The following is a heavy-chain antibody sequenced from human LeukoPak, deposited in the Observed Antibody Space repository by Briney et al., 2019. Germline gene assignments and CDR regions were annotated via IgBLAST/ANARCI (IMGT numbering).Heavy chain of an antibody. J-gene: IGHJ4*02. D-gene: IGHD3-22*01. CDR2: IYYSGST. CDR1: GGSISSGDYY. Sequence: PSETLSLTCTVSGGSISSGDYYWSWIRQPPGKGLEWIGYIYYSGSTYYNPSLKSRVTISVDTSKNQFSLKLSSVTAADTAVYYCARGEDSSGYVGLWGQGTLVTVSS. V-gene: IGHV4-30-4*08. CDR3: ARGEDSSGYVGL.